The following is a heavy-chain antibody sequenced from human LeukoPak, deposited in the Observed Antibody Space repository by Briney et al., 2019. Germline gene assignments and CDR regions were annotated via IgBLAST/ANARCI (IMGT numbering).Heavy chain of an antibody. CDR3: ARSPTKRVTEDY. V-gene: IGHV4-59*12. CDR2: IYYSGST. D-gene: IGHD1-14*01. J-gene: IGHJ4*01. Sequence: SETLSLTCTVSGGSISSYYWSWIRQPPGKGLEWIGYIYYSGSTKYNPSLKSRVTISVDTSKNQFSLKLTSVTAADTAVYYCARSPTKRVTEDYWGHGILVTVSS. CDR1: GGSISSYY.